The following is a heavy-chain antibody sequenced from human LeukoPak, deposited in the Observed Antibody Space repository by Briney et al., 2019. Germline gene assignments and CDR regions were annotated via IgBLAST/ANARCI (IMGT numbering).Heavy chain of an antibody. CDR3: AIYDSSGYYNY. CDR2: ISGSGGST. CDR1: GFTFSSYA. Sequence: GGSLRLSCAASGFTFSSYAMSWVRQAPGKGLEWVSAISGSGGSTYYADSVKGRFTISRDNSKNTLYLQMNSLRAEDTAVYYCAIYDSSGYYNYWGQGTLVTVSS. D-gene: IGHD3-22*01. J-gene: IGHJ4*02. V-gene: IGHV3-23*01.